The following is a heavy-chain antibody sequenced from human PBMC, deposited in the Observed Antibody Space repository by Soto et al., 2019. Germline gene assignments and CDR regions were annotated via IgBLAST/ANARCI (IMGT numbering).Heavy chain of an antibody. CDR2: ISSNGGST. J-gene: IGHJ4*02. CDR1: GFTFSSYA. CDR3: AMNGGDYSYCTNGVCSWPLDY. Sequence: EVQLVESGGGLVQPGGSLRLSCAASGFTFSSYAMHWVRQAPGKGLEYVSAISSNGGSTYYANSVKGRFTISRDNSQNTLYLQMGSLRAEDMAVYYCAMNGGDYSYCTNGVCSWPLDYLGQGTLVTVSS. V-gene: IGHV3-64*01. D-gene: IGHD2-8*01.